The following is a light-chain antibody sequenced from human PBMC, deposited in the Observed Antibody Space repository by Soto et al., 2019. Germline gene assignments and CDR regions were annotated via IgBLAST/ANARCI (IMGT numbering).Light chain of an antibody. J-gene: IGKJ1*01. CDR1: QSVSSY. CDR2: DAS. V-gene: IGKV3-11*01. Sequence: EIVLTQSPATLSLSPVERAKLYFRASQSVSSYLAWYQPTPGQAPRLLIYDASNRATGIPARFSGSGSGTDFTLTISSLEPEDFAVYYCQQRSNWPWKCGQGTKGDIK. CDR3: QQRSNWPWK.